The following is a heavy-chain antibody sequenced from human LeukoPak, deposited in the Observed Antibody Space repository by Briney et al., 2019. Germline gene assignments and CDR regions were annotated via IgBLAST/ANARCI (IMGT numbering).Heavy chain of an antibody. CDR3: ASSPDIVVVPAAIISRFDY. CDR1: GFTVSSNY. V-gene: IGHV3-53*05. Sequence: PGGSLRLSCAASGFTVSSNYMSWVRQAPGKGLEWVSVIFSGGSTYYADSVKGRFTISRDNSKNTLYLQMNSLRSEDTAVYYCASSPDIVVVPAAIISRFDYWGQGVLVTVSS. CDR2: IFSGGST. J-gene: IGHJ4*02. D-gene: IGHD2-2*02.